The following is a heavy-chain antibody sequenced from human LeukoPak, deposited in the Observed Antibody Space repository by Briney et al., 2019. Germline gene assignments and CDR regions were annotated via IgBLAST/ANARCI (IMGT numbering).Heavy chain of an antibody. Sequence: SETLSLTCAVHGGSFSGYYWSWIRQPPGKWLEWIGEINHSGSTNYNPSLKSRVTISVDTSKNQFSLKLSSVTAADTAVYYCARKGYCSSTSCLDPWGQGTLVTVSS. J-gene: IGHJ5*02. CDR1: GGSFSGYY. D-gene: IGHD2-2*01. CDR3: ARKGYCSSTSCLDP. V-gene: IGHV4-34*01. CDR2: INHSGST.